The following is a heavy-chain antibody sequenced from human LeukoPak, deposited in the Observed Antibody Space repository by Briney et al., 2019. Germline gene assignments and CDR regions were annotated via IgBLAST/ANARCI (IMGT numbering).Heavy chain of an antibody. CDR3: ARGPRGRADDAFDI. CDR2: ISSSSSYI. CDR1: GFTFSSYS. J-gene: IGHJ3*02. D-gene: IGHD6-19*01. Sequence: GGSQRLSCAASGFTFSSYSMNWVRQAPGKGLEWVSSISSSSSYIYCADSVKGRFTISRDNAKNSLYLQMNSLRAEDTAVYYCARGPRGRADDAFDIWGQGTMVTVSS. V-gene: IGHV3-21*01.